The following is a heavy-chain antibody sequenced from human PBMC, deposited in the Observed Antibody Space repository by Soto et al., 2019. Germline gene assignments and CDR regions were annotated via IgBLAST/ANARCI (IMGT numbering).Heavy chain of an antibody. CDR1: GFPFSAYG. CDR2: ISGNSDTS. J-gene: IGHJ5*02. CDR3: AKGKRPRPPHDEGHES. D-gene: IGHD3-3*01. V-gene: IGHV3-23*01. Sequence: EVQLLESGGHLVQPGGSLRLSCEGTGFPFSAYGMSWVRQAPGKGLEWVSSISGNSDTSYYADSVKGRFTISRDNSENTLELHMNNLRPADNAVYYWAKGKRPRPPHDEGHESWGQGTLGTVSS.